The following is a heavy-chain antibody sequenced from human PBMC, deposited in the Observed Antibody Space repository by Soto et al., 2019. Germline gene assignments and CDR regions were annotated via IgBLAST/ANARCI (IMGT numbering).Heavy chain of an antibody. CDR1: SGSIGTCF. V-gene: IGHV4-59*01. Sequence: QVQLRESGPGLVKPSETLSLTCTVSSGSIGTCFWSWIRQPPGKGLEWIGYIYYSGTTNYNPSLKSRVTIFLDTSKNQFSLRLSSVTAADTAVYYCARGRGGTYDAFDIWGQGTLVTVSS. CDR3: ARGRGGTYDAFDI. CDR2: IYYSGTT. D-gene: IGHD1-26*01. J-gene: IGHJ3*02.